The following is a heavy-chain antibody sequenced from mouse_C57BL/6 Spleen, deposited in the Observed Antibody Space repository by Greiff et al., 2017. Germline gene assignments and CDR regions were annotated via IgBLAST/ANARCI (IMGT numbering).Heavy chain of an antibody. CDR3: ARFPSITTVADY. Sequence: QVQLKQSGTELVKPGASVKLSCKASGYTFTSYWMHWVKQRPGQGLEWIGNINPSNGGTNYNEKFKSKATLTVDKSSSTAYMQLSSLTSEDSAVYYCARFPSITTVADYWGQGTTLTVSS. J-gene: IGHJ2*01. V-gene: IGHV1-53*01. D-gene: IGHD1-1*01. CDR1: GYTFTSYW. CDR2: INPSNGGT.